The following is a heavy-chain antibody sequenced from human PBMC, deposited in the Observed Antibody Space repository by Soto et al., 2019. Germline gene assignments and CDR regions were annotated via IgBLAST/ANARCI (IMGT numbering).Heavy chain of an antibody. D-gene: IGHD3-22*01. CDR2: INAVNGNT. Sequence: GASVEVCCKACGYRLTSYAMDWVRQAPGQRLEWMGWINAVNGNTKYSQKFQGRVTITRDTSASTAYMELSSLRSEDTAVYYCARSSGYYYVDYWGQGTLVTVSS. V-gene: IGHV1-3*01. CDR1: GYRLTSYA. CDR3: ARSSGYYYVDY. J-gene: IGHJ4*02.